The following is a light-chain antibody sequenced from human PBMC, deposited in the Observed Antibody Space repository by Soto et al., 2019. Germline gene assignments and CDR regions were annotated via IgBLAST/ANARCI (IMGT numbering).Light chain of an antibody. CDR2: AAS. Sequence: AIRMTQSPSSLSASTGDRVTITCRASQGISSYLAWYQQKPGKAPKLLIYAASTFKSGVPSRFSGSGSGTDFTLPISCLQSEDFATYYYQQYYNYPWTFGQGTQVEIK. CDR3: QQYYNYPWT. J-gene: IGKJ1*01. V-gene: IGKV1-8*01. CDR1: QGISSY.